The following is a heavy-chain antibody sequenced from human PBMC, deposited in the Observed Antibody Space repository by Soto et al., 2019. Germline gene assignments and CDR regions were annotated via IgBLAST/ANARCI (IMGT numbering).Heavy chain of an antibody. J-gene: IGHJ5*02. Sequence: QVQLQQWGAGLLKPPETLSLTCAVYGGSFSGYYWSWIRQPPGKGLEWIGEINHSGSTNYNPSLKSRVTISVDTSKNQFSLKLSSVTAADTAVYYCARGGFYVWGSYRYRWFDPWGQGTLVTVSS. CDR2: INHSGST. CDR3: ARGGFYVWGSYRYRWFDP. V-gene: IGHV4-34*01. CDR1: GGSFSGYY. D-gene: IGHD3-16*02.